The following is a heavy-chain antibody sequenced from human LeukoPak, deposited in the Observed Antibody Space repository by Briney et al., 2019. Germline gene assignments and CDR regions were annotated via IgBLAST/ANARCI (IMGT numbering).Heavy chain of an antibody. D-gene: IGHD3-10*01. CDR3: AKDRVRGVIINAFDY. J-gene: IGHJ4*02. V-gene: IGHV3-30*02. Sequence: GGSLRLSCAASGFTFSSYGIHWVRQAPGKGLEWVAFIRYDGSNKYYADSVKGRFTISRDNSKNTLYLQMNSLRAEDTAVYYCAKDRVRGVIINAFDYWGQGTLVTVSS. CDR2: IRYDGSNK. CDR1: GFTFSSYG.